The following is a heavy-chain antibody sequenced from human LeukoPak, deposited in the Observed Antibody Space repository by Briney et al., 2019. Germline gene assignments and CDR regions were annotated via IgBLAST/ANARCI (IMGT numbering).Heavy chain of an antibody. CDR1: GFTFSSYW. V-gene: IGHV3-7*01. Sequence: GGSLRLSCAASGFTFSSYWMSWVRQAPGKGLEWVANIKQDGSEKYYVDSVKGRFTISRDNAKNSLYLQMNSLRAEDAAVYYCARVGLLWFGELFNYFDYWGQGTLVTVSS. D-gene: IGHD3-10*01. CDR2: IKQDGSEK. CDR3: ARVGLLWFGELFNYFDY. J-gene: IGHJ4*02.